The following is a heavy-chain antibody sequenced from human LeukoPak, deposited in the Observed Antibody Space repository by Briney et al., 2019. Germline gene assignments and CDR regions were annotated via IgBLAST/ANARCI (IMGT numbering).Heavy chain of an antibody. CDR2: IYPGDSDT. CDR3: ARLLRNIAAAVYFFDY. Sequence: GESLKISCKGSGYSFTSYWIGWVRQMPGKGLEWMGIIYPGDSDTRYSPSFQGQVAISADKSISTAYLQWSSLKASDTAMYYCARLLRNIAAAVYFFDYWGQGTLVTVSS. V-gene: IGHV5-51*01. J-gene: IGHJ4*02. CDR1: GYSFTSYW. D-gene: IGHD6-13*01.